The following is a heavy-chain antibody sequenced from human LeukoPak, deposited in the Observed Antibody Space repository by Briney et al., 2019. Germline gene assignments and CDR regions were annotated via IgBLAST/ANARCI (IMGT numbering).Heavy chain of an antibody. V-gene: IGHV1-69*06. CDR3: ARELTVTNRRAADY. D-gene: IGHD4-17*01. CDR2: IIPIFGTA. Sequence: SVKVSCKASGGTFSSYAISWVRQAPGQGLEWMGGIIPIFGTANYAQKFQGRVTITADKSTSTAYMELSSLRSEDMAVYYCARELTVTNRRAADYWGQGTLVTVSS. J-gene: IGHJ4*02. CDR1: GGTFSSYA.